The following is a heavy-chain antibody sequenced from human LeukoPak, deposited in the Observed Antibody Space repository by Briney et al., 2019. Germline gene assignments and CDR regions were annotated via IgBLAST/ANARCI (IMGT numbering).Heavy chain of an antibody. CDR1: GFTFSSYA. V-gene: IGHV3-23*01. J-gene: IGHJ4*02. CDR3: AKDIVVVTAPYYFDY. Sequence: PGGSLRLSCAASGFTFSSYAMSWVRQAPGKGLEWVSAISGSGGSTYYADSVKGRFTISRHNSKNTLYLQMNSLRAEDTAVSYCAKDIVVVTAPYYFDYWGQGPLVTVSS. CDR2: ISGSGGST. D-gene: IGHD2-21*02.